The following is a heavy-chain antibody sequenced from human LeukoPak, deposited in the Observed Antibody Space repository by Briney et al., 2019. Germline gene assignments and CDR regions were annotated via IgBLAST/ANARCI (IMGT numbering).Heavy chain of an antibody. J-gene: IGHJ4*02. Sequence: SETLSLTCTVSGGSISSSDYYWGWIRQPPGKGLEWIGRIYYSGSTYYNPSLKSRVTISVDTSKNQFSLKLSSVTAADTAVYYCARHQGLVEVTPGCGFGGQGTLVTVSS. V-gene: IGHV4-39*01. D-gene: IGHD4-23*01. CDR1: GGSISSSDYY. CDR2: IYYSGST. CDR3: ARHQGLVEVTPGCGF.